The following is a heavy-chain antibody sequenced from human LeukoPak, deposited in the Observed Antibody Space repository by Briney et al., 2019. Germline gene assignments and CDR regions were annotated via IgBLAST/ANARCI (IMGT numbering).Heavy chain of an antibody. CDR2: INTNTGNP. V-gene: IGHV7-4-1*02. Sequence: ASVKVSCKASGYSFTMYAMNWVRQAPGQGLEWMGWINTNTGNPTYAQGFTGRFVFSLDTSVSTVYLQISSLKVEDTAVYYCARDTTRESLDYWGQGTLVTVSS. CDR1: GYSFTMYA. J-gene: IGHJ4*02. CDR3: ARDTTRESLDY. D-gene: IGHD1-1*01.